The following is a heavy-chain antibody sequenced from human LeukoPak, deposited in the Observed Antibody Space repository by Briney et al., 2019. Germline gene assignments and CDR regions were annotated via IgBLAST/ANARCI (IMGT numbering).Heavy chain of an antibody. V-gene: IGHV3-21*01. CDR1: GFTLSSYS. Sequence: GGSLRLSCAASGFTLSSYSMNWVRQAPGKGLEWVSSISSSSYIYYADSVKGRFTISRDNAKNSLYLQMNSLRAEDTAVYYCARDIQPGTYGSGSGYYGMDVWGQGTTVTVSS. CDR2: ISSSSYI. D-gene: IGHD3-10*01. J-gene: IGHJ6*02. CDR3: ARDIQPGTYGSGSGYYGMDV.